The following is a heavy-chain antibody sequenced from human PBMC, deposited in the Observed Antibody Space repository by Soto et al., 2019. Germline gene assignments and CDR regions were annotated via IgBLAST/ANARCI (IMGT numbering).Heavy chain of an antibody. D-gene: IGHD3-3*01. CDR2: ISYSGST. CDR3: ARDPRITIFGVVTPYGMDV. Sequence: SETLSLTCTVSGGSVSSDDYYWSWIRQPPGKGLEWIGYISYSGSTYYNPSLKSRVTISVDTSKNQFSLKLSSVTAADTAVYYCARDPRITIFGVVTPYGMDVWGQGATVTVS. V-gene: IGHV4-30-4*01. J-gene: IGHJ6*02. CDR1: GGSVSSDDYY.